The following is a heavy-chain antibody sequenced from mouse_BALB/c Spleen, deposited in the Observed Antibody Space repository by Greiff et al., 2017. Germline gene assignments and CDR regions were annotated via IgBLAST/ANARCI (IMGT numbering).Heavy chain of an antibody. J-gene: IGHJ4*01. D-gene: IGHD2-4*01. CDR2: ISYSGST. CDR3: AREGADYLYAMDY. Sequence: ESGPGLVKPSQSLSLTCTVTGYSITSDYAWNWIRQFPGNKLEWMGYISYSGSTSYNPSLKSRISITRDTSKNQFFLQLNSVTTEDTATYYCAREGADYLYAMDYWGQGTSVTVSS. V-gene: IGHV3-2*02. CDR1: GYSITSDYA.